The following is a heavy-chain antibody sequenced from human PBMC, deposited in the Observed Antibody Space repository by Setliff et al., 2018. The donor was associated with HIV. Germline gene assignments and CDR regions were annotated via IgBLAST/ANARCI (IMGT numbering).Heavy chain of an antibody. CDR3: ASGHEWLRN. Sequence: PSETLSLTCTVSGDSIRNDYWTWIRQSPEKGLEWIAYISHSGGTNHNPSLMGRVTMSLDVSKNQISLRLRSVVAADTAVYYCASGHEWLRNWGQGTLVTVSS. D-gene: IGHD5-12*01. J-gene: IGHJ4*02. CDR1: GDSIRNDY. V-gene: IGHV4-59*12. CDR2: ISHSGGT.